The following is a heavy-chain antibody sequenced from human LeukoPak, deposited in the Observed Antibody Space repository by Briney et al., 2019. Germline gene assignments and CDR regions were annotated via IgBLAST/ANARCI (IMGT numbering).Heavy chain of an antibody. J-gene: IGHJ4*02. CDR2: INHSGYT. CDR3: TRMTAGHDY. CDR1: GVTFDDYY. V-gene: IGHV4-34*01. D-gene: IGHD2-21*02. Sequence: SETLSLTCAVSGVTFDDYYWSWVRQTPGKGLEWIGEINHSGYTNDSPSLKSRVTLSIDTSRKQFSLNLRSVTVADTGIYYCTRMTAGHDYWGQGTLVTVSS.